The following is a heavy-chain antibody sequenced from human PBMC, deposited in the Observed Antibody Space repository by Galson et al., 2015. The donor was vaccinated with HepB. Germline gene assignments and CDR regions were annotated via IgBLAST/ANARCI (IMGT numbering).Heavy chain of an antibody. J-gene: IGHJ4*02. CDR1: GDSVSSNSAA. D-gene: IGHD3-10*01. CDR3: ARAWFGEFSWLSH. Sequence: CAIPGDSVSSNSAAWNWIRQSPSRGLEWLGRTYYRSKWYNDYAVTVKSRLTINPTTSKNQFSLQLNSVTPDDTAGYYCARAWFGEFSWLSHWGQGTLVTVSS. V-gene: IGHV6-1*01. CDR2: TYYRSKWYN.